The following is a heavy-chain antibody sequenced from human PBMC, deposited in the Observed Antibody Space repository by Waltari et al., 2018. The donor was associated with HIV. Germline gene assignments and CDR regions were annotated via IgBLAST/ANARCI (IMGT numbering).Heavy chain of an antibody. Sequence: QVRLLQSGAEVKKPGASVRVSCKTSGYTCTDSYINWVRQAPGQGLEWVAWVHPRRGGEKYAPKVQGRVTVDRDTSSTTAYIYLTNLRPDDTAVYFCAGVDCVCGSCLPWKYPYLYAMDVWGQGTTVTVSP. D-gene: IGHD2-15*01. V-gene: IGHV1-2*02. CDR3: AGVDCVCGSCLPWKYPYLYAMDV. CDR1: GYTCTDSY. CDR2: VHPRRGGE. J-gene: IGHJ6*01.